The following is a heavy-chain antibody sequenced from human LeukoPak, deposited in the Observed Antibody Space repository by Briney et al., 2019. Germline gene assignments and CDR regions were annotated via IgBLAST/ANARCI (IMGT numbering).Heavy chain of an antibody. Sequence: GSSVKVSCKASGGTFSSYAISWVRQAPGQGLEWMGRIIPIFGSANYAQKFQGRVTTTTDESTCTAYMVLSSLRSEDTAVYYCARTHYYDSSGYTPYAFDIWGQGTMVTVSS. D-gene: IGHD3-22*01. CDR3: ARTHYYDSSGYTPYAFDI. CDR2: IIPIFGSA. CDR1: GGTFSSYA. V-gene: IGHV1-69*05. J-gene: IGHJ3*02.